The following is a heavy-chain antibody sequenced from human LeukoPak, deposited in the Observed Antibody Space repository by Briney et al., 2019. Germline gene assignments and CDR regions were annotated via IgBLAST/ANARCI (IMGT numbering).Heavy chain of an antibody. D-gene: IGHD5-24*01. CDR2: IYYSGST. CDR3: ARRRDGYPIDY. V-gene: IGHV4-39*01. CDR1: GGSIGSSSYY. Sequence: SETLSLTCTVSGGSIGSSSYYWGWIRQPPGKGLEWIGSIYYSGSTNYNPSLKSRVTISVDTSKNQFSLRLTSVTAADTAVYYCARRRDGYPIDYWGQGTLVTVSS. J-gene: IGHJ4*02.